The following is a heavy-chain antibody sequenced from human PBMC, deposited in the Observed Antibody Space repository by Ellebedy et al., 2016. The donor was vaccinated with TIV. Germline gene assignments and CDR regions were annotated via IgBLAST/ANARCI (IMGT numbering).Heavy chain of an antibody. CDR1: GGTFSSYA. J-gene: IGHJ4*02. Sequence: SVKVSCXASGGTFSSYAISWVRQAPGQGLEWMGGIIPIFGTANYAQKFQGRVTITADESTSTAYMELSSLRSEDTAVYYCAAVWSGKGLFDYWGQGTLVTVSS. D-gene: IGHD3-3*01. V-gene: IGHV1-69*13. CDR3: AAVWSGKGLFDY. CDR2: IIPIFGTA.